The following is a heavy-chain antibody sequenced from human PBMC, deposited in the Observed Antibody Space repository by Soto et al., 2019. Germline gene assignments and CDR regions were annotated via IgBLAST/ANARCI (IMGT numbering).Heavy chain of an antibody. CDR1: GFTFSSYA. CDR3: AKDQMIFGVVIDADD. Sequence: GGSLRLSCAASGFTFSSYAMSWVRQAPGKGLEWVSAISGSGGSTYYADSVKGRFTISRDNSKNTLYLQMNSLRAEDTAVYYCAKDQMIFGVVIDADDWGQGTLVTVSS. V-gene: IGHV3-23*01. D-gene: IGHD3-3*01. J-gene: IGHJ4*02. CDR2: ISGSGGST.